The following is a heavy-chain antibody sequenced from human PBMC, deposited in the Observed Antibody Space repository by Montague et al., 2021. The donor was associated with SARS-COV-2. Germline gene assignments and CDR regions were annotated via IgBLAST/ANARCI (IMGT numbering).Heavy chain of an antibody. V-gene: IGHV3-21*01. CDR3: ARDQTYYDILTGYLAPADLDAFDI. Sequence: SLRLSCTASGFTFSGYSMSWVRQAPGNGLEWVSSISSSSSYIYYXDSVKGRFTISRDNAKNSLYLQMNSLRAEDTAVYYCARDQTYYDILTGYLAPADLDAFDIWGQGTMVTVSS. CDR2: ISSSSSYI. CDR1: GFTFSGYS. D-gene: IGHD3-9*01. J-gene: IGHJ3*02.